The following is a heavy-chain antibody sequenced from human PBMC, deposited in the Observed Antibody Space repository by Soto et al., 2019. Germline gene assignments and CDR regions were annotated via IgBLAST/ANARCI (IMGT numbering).Heavy chain of an antibody. Sequence: ASVKVSCKASGGTFTSYAMHWVRQAPGQRLEWMGWINAGNGNTKYSQKFQGRVTITRDTSASTAYMELSSLRSEDTAVYYCARKEGYCSGGSCLDYWGQGTLVTVSS. D-gene: IGHD2-15*01. J-gene: IGHJ4*02. V-gene: IGHV1-3*01. CDR2: INAGNGNT. CDR3: ARKEGYCSGGSCLDY. CDR1: GGTFTSYA.